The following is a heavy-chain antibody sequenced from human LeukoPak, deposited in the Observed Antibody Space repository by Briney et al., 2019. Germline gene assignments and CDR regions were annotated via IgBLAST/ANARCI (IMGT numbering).Heavy chain of an antibody. J-gene: IGHJ5*02. Sequence: SETLSLTCTVSGGSISSSSYYWGWIRQPPGKGLEWIGSIYYSGSTYYNPSLKSRITISVDTSKNQFSLKLSSVTAADTAVYYCARDRDIAAAGTSWFDPWGQGTLVTVSP. CDR3: ARDRDIAAAGTSWFDP. V-gene: IGHV4-39*07. CDR1: GGSISSSSYY. D-gene: IGHD6-13*01. CDR2: IYYSGST.